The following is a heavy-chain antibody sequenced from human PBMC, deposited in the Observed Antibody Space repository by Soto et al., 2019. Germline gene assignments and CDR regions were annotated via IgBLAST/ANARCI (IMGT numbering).Heavy chain of an antibody. D-gene: IGHD3-10*01. CDR3: ARAAGRFGDLFWFDP. CDR1: GYTFTSYN. CDR2: INPRGFFT. V-gene: IGHV1-46*01. J-gene: IGHJ5*02. Sequence: QVQLVQSGAEVKKPGASVKVSCKTSGYTFTSYNIHWVRQAPGQGLEWVGMINPRGFFTTSAQKFRGRVTMTGDTSTSVVYMELTNLRSEDTAVYYCARAAGRFGDLFWFDPWGQGTLVSVSS.